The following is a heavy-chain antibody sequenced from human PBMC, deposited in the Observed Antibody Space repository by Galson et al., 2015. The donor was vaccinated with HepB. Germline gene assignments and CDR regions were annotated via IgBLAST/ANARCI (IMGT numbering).Heavy chain of an antibody. J-gene: IGHJ4*02. Sequence: SLRLSCAASGFTFSNAWMNWVRQAPGKGLERVGRIKSKTDGGTTDYAAPVKGRFTISRDDSKNTLYLQMNSLKTEDTAVYYCTTLAVAGYDFDYWGQGTLVTVSS. CDR3: TTLAVAGYDFDY. D-gene: IGHD6-13*01. CDR2: IKSKTDGGTT. V-gene: IGHV3-15*07. CDR1: GFTFSNAW.